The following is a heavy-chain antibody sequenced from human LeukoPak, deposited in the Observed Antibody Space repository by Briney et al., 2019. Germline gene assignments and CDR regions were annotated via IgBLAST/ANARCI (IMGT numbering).Heavy chain of an antibody. CDR1: GGSISSSSYY. J-gene: IGHJ6*03. CDR3: ASLRAPTLNYYYYYMDV. CDR2: IYYSGST. V-gene: IGHV4-39*07. Sequence: PSETLSLTCTVSGGSISSSSYYWGWIRQPPGKGLEWIGSIYYSGSTYYNPSLKSRVTISVDTSKNQFSLKLSSVTAADTAVYYCASLRAPTLNYYYYYMDVWGKGTTVTVSS.